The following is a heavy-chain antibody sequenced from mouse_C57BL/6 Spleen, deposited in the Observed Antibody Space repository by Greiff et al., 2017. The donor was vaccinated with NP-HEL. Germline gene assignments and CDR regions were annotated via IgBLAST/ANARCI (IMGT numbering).Heavy chain of an antibody. CDR2: IYPGSGST. CDR1: GYTFTSYW. J-gene: IGHJ2*01. Sequence: QVQLQQPGAELVKPGASVKMSCKASGYTFTSYWITWVKQRPGQGLEWIGDIYPGSGSTNYNEKFKSKATLTVDTSSSTAYMQLSSLTSEDSAVYYCAIITTVSYYFDYWGQSTTLTVSS. V-gene: IGHV1-55*01. D-gene: IGHD1-1*01. CDR3: AIITTVSYYFDY.